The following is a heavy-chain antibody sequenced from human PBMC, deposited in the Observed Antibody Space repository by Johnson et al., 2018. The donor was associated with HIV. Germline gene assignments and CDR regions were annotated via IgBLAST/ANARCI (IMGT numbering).Heavy chain of an antibody. V-gene: IGHV3-66*01. CDR1: GFTFDDYG. Sequence: VQLVESGGGLVQPGGSLRLSCAASGFTFDDYGMSWVRQAPGKGLEWVSVIYSGGSTYYADSVKGRFTISRDNSKNTLHLQMNSLRAEDTAVYYCARDEGIAATGAFDIWGQGTMVTVSS. D-gene: IGHD6-13*01. CDR2: IYSGGST. CDR3: ARDEGIAATGAFDI. J-gene: IGHJ3*02.